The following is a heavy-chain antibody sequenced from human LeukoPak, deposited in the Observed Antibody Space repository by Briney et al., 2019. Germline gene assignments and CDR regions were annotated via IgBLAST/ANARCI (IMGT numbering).Heavy chain of an antibody. Sequence: PSETLSLTCIVFGDSIIGYYWGWIRQPPGKGLEWIGNIYYTGNTYYNSSLKSRVTISLDTSKNQFSLKVISMTAADTAAYYCTKSDGYGLIRICGRGTMVTVSS. CDR2: IYYTGNT. CDR1: GDSIIGYY. J-gene: IGHJ3*02. V-gene: IGHV4-39*07. D-gene: IGHD3-10*01. CDR3: TKSDGYGLIRI.